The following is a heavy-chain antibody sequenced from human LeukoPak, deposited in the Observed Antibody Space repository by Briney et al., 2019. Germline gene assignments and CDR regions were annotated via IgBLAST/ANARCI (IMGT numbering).Heavy chain of an antibody. CDR2: IYHIGST. D-gene: IGHD6-19*01. J-gene: IGHJ5*02. CDR3: ARASIAVADVDP. CDR1: GYSISSGYY. Sequence: SETLSLTCTVSGYSISSGYYWGWIRQPPGKGLEWIGSIYHIGSTYYNPSLKSRVAISVDTSTNQFSLKMSSVTAAATAVYYCARASIAVADVDPWGQGTLVTVSS. V-gene: IGHV4-38-2*02.